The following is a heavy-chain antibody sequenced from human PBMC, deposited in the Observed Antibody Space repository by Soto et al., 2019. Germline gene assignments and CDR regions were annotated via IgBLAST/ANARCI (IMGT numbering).Heavy chain of an antibody. CDR1: GYTFTGYY. CDR2: INPNSGGT. CDR3: ARGIGSAAMALHYYYGMDV. V-gene: IGHV1-2*04. J-gene: IGHJ6*02. D-gene: IGHD2-2*01. Sequence: ASVKVSCKASGYTFTGYYMHWVRQAPGQGLEWMGWINPNSGGTNYAQKFQGWVTMTRDTSISTAYMELSRLRSDDTAVYYCARGIGSAAMALHYYYGMDVWGQGTTVTVS.